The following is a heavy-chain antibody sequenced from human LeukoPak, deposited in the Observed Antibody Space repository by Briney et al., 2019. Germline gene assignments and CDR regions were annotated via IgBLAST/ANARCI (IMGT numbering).Heavy chain of an antibody. CDR3: ALSVGAAEYFQQ. V-gene: IGHV4-34*01. D-gene: IGHD3-16*01. Sequence: SQTLSLTSSVYGGSFSDYWSWIRQPPGKGLEWIGEINHSGSTNYNPSLKSRVTISVDTSKNQFSLNVSSVTAADTAVYYCALSVGAAEYFQQWGQGTMVTVSS. CDR2: INHSGST. J-gene: IGHJ1*01. CDR1: GGSFSDY.